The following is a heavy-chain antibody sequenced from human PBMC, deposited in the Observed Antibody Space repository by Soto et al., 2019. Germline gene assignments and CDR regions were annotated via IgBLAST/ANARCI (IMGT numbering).Heavy chain of an antibody. D-gene: IGHD2-15*01. V-gene: IGHV3-30-3*01. CDR3: ARDRYCSGGSCYLVYYYGMDV. J-gene: IGHJ6*02. Sequence: VQLVESGGGVVQPGRSLRLSCAASGFTFSSYAMHWVRQAPGKGLEWVAVISYDGSNKYYADSVKGRFTISRDKSKNTLYLQMNSLRAEDTAVYYCARDRYCSGGSCYLVYYYGMDVWGQGTTVTVSS. CDR1: GFTFSSYA. CDR2: ISYDGSNK.